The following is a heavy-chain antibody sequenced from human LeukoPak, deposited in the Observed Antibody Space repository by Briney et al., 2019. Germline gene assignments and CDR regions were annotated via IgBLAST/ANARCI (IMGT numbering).Heavy chain of an antibody. J-gene: IGHJ3*02. Sequence: GGSLRLSCAASGFTFSSYGMSWVRQAPGKGLEWVSAISGSGGSTYYADSVKGRFTISRDNSKNTLYLQMNSLRAEDTAVYYCAKDRKWIQDAFDIWGQGTMVTVSS. D-gene: IGHD5-18*01. CDR2: ISGSGGST. V-gene: IGHV3-23*01. CDR3: AKDRKWIQDAFDI. CDR1: GFTFSSYG.